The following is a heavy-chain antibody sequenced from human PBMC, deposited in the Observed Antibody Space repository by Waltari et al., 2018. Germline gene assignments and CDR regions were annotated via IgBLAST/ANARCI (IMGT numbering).Heavy chain of an antibody. CDR2: IKQDGSEK. Sequence: EVQLVESGGGLVQPGGSLRLSCAASGFTFSSYWMRWVRQAPGKGLEWVANIKQDGSEKYYVDSVKGRFTISRDNAKNSLYLQMNSLRAEDTAVYYCARDPQFTELGFDYWGQGTLVTVSS. CDR1: GFTFSSYW. CDR3: ARDPQFTELGFDY. J-gene: IGHJ4*02. V-gene: IGHV3-7*01. D-gene: IGHD1-26*01.